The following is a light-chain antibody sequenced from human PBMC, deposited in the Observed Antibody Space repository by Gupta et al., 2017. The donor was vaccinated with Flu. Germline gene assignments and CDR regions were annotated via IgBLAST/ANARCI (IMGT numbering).Light chain of an antibody. CDR2: DDS. Sequence: SSVLIQPPSVSVAPGQTARITCGGNNIGSKSVHWYQQKPGQAPVLVVYDDSDRPSGIPERFSGSNSENTATLTISRVEAGDEADYYCQVWDGSSDHPDWVFGGGTKLTV. V-gene: IGLV3-21*02. CDR1: NIGSKS. CDR3: QVWDGSSDHPDWV. J-gene: IGLJ3*02.